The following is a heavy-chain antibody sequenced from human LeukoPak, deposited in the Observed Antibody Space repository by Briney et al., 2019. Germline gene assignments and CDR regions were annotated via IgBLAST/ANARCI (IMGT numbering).Heavy chain of an antibody. V-gene: IGHV1-69*06. CDR2: IIPIFGTA. J-gene: IGHJ4*02. CDR1: GYTFTQYD. Sequence: ASVKVSCKASGYTFTQYDINWVRQATGQGLEWMGGIIPIFGTANYAQKFQGRVTITADKSTSTAYMELSSLRSEDTAVYYCARMSGYYDSSLDYWGQGTLVTVSS. D-gene: IGHD3-22*01. CDR3: ARMSGYYDSSLDY.